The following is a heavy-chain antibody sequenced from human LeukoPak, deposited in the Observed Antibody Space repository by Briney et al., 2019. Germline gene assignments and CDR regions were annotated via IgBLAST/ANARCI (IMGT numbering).Heavy chain of an antibody. D-gene: IGHD4-23*01. CDR3: AKDRYGGNSVIFSEYFQH. CDR1: GFTFSSYG. CDR2: IRYDGSNK. V-gene: IGHV3-30*02. J-gene: IGHJ1*01. Sequence: GGSLRLSCAASGFTFSSYGMHWVRQAPGKGLERVAFIRYDGSNKYYADSVKGRFTISRDNSKNTLYLQMNSLRAEDTAVYYCAKDRYGGNSVIFSEYFQHWGQGTLVTVSS.